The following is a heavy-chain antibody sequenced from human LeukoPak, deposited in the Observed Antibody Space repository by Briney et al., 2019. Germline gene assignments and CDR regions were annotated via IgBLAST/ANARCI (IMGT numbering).Heavy chain of an antibody. CDR2: ISYDGSNK. Sequence: GGSLRLSCAASGFTFSSYAMHWVRQAPGKGLEWVAVISYDGSNKYYADSVKGRFTISRDNSKNTLYLQMNSLRAEDTAVYYCARVKGLRFLEWLFHNFDYWGQGTLVTVSS. D-gene: IGHD3-3*01. CDR3: ARVKGLRFLEWLFHNFDY. V-gene: IGHV3-30-3*01. CDR1: GFTFSSYA. J-gene: IGHJ4*02.